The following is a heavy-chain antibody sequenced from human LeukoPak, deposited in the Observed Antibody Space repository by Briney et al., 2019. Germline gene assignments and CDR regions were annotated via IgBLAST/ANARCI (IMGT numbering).Heavy chain of an antibody. CDR3: ARNWNYIYYYYMDV. CDR2: INPNSGGT. V-gene: IGHV1-2*02. J-gene: IGHJ6*03. CDR1: GYTFTGYY. Sequence: ASVKVSCKASGYTFTGYYMHWVRQAPGQGLEWMGWINPNSGGTNYAQKFQGRVTMTRDTSISTAYMELSRLRSDDTAVYYCARNWNYIYYYYMDVWGKGTTVTVSS. D-gene: IGHD1-7*01.